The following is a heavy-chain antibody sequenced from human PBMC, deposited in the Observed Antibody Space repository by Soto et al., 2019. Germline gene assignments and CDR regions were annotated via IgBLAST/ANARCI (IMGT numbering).Heavy chain of an antibody. D-gene: IGHD6-13*01. J-gene: IGHJ3*02. CDR3: AKEGSSRGGTFDI. CDR2: IYPGDSDT. V-gene: IGHV5-51*01. CDR1: GYSFTTYW. Sequence: GESLKISCKASGYSFTTYWIGWVRQMPGKGLEWMGIIYPGDSDTKYSPSLQGQVTISADTSISTAYLQWTSLKASDTAMYYCAKEGSSRGGTFDIWGQGTMVTVSS.